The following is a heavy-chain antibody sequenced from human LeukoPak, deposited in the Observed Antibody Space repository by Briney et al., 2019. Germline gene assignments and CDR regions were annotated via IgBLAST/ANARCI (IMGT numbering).Heavy chain of an antibody. CDR1: GYTFTSYG. Sequence: ASVKVSCKASGYTFTSYGISWVRQAPGQGLEWMGWISAYNGNTNYAQKLQGRVTMTTDTSTSTAYMELSRLRSDDTAVYYCARAPFWEPQKDYWGQGTLVTVSS. J-gene: IGHJ4*02. CDR3: ARAPFWEPQKDY. V-gene: IGHV1-18*01. D-gene: IGHD1-26*01. CDR2: ISAYNGNT.